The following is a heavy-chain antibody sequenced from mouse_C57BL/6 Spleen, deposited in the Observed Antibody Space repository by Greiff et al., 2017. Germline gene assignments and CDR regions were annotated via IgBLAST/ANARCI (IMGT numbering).Heavy chain of an antibody. Sequence: VQLQQSGPELVKPGASVKISCKASGYTFTDYYMNWVKQSHGKSLEWIGDINPNNGGTSYNQKFKGKATLTVDKSSSTAYMELRSLTSEDSAVYYCARRAYYNDYFDYWGQGTTLTVSS. V-gene: IGHV1-26*01. J-gene: IGHJ2*01. CDR1: GYTFTDYY. CDR2: INPNNGGT. CDR3: ARRAYYNDYFDY. D-gene: IGHD2-12*01.